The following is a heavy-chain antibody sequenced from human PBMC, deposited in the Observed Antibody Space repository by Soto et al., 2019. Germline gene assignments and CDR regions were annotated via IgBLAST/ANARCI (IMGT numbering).Heavy chain of an antibody. CDR1: GYTFTSYG. CDR3: ARNLHSGYDLDYYYYGMDV. D-gene: IGHD5-12*01. Sequence: ASVKVSCKASGYTFTSYGISWVRQAPGQGLEWMGWISAYNGNTNYAQKLQGRVTMTTDTSTSTAYMELRSLRSDDTAVYYCARNLHSGYDLDYYYYGMDVWGQGTTVTVPS. J-gene: IGHJ6*02. CDR2: ISAYNGNT. V-gene: IGHV1-18*01.